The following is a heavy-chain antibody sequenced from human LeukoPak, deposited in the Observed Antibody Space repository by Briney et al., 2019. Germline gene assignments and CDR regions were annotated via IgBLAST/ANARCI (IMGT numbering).Heavy chain of an antibody. V-gene: IGHV1-69*13. Sequence: SVKVSCKASGYTFTSYGISWVRQAPGQGLEWMGRIIPIFGTANYAQKFQGRVTITADESTSTAYMELSSLRSEDTAVYYCARRSWELLHFDYWGQGTLVSVSS. D-gene: IGHD1-26*01. J-gene: IGHJ4*02. CDR1: GYTFTSYG. CDR2: IIPIFGTA. CDR3: ARRSWELLHFDY.